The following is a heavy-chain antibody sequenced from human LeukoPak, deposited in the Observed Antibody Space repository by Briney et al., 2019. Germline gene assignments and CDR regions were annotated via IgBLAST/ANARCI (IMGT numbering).Heavy chain of an antibody. V-gene: IGHV4-39*01. CDR2: VYYSGST. CDR3: ARRYCSGSNWYFFDI. Sequence: SETLSPTCTVSGGSISSSYRYWGWIRQPPGKGLEWIGTVYYSGSTFYNPSLKSRVTISVDTSKNQFSLKLTSVTAADTAVYFCARRYCSGSNWYFFDIWGQGTLVTVTS. D-gene: IGHD2-15*01. J-gene: IGHJ4*02. CDR1: GGSISSSYRY.